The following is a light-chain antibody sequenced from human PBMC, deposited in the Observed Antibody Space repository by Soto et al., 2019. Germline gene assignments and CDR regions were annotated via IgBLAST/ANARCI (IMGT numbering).Light chain of an antibody. V-gene: IGKV1-33*01. CDR3: QQYDNLPST. CDR1: QDISNY. Sequence: DIQMTQSPSSLSASVGDRVTITCQASQDISNYLNWYQQKPGKAPKLLIYDAPNFETGVPSRFSGSGAGTDFTFTISRLQDEDIATYYWQQYDNLPSTFGQGTKLEIK. CDR2: DAP. J-gene: IGKJ2*01.